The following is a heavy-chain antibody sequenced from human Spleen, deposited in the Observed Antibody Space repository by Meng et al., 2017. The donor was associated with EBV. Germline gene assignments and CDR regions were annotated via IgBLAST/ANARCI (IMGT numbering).Heavy chain of an antibody. CDR1: GASIDSSDW. Sequence: QVPLQEAGPGLVKPSGTLSLTGAVSGASIDSSDWWTWVRQAPGKGLEWIGEIHHSGTTNYNPSLESRVTISIDKSDNQFSLKLTSVTAADTAVYYCARGLGGHYPTMEYWGQGTLVTVSS. V-gene: IGHV4-4*02. J-gene: IGHJ4*02. D-gene: IGHD3-22*01. CDR2: IHHSGTT. CDR3: ARGLGGHYPTMEY.